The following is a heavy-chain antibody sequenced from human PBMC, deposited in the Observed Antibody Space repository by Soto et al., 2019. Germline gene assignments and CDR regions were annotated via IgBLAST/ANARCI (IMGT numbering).Heavy chain of an antibody. Sequence: EVQLVESGGGLVKPGGSLRLSFAASGFTFISYSRNWFRQAPGKGWEWVSSISSSSSYIYYADSLKGRFTVSRDNAKNSLYLQMNSLRAEDTAMYYCARDLIRADTYCGGDCSKTYYFDYWGQGTLVTVSS. CDR3: ARDLIRADTYCGGDCSKTYYFDY. CDR1: GFTFISYS. V-gene: IGHV3-21*01. D-gene: IGHD2-21*01. J-gene: IGHJ4*02. CDR2: ISSSSSYI.